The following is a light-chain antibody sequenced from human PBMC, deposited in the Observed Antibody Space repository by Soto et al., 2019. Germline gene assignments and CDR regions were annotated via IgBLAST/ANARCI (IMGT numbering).Light chain of an antibody. Sequence: EIVLTQSPGTLSLSPGERATLSCRASQSVSSSFLAWYQQKPGQAPRLLIYGASSRATGIPDRFSGSGSGTDFTRTISRLEPEDFAVYYCHQYGSSPWTFGQGTKVEIK. CDR3: HQYGSSPWT. CDR1: QSVSSSF. CDR2: GAS. V-gene: IGKV3-20*01. J-gene: IGKJ1*01.